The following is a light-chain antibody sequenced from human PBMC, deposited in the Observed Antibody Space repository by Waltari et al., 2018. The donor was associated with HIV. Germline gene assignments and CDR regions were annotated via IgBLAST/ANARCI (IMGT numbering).Light chain of an antibody. CDR2: KAS. CDR1: QSVGTW. V-gene: IGKV1-5*03. Sequence: DTQMTQSPSTLSASVGDRVTITCRASQSVGTWLAWYQQKAGKAPKLLIYKASTLETGVPSRFSGTGSGTEFTLTISSLQPEDVATYYCQQYQSFLFTFGPGTNVDIK. J-gene: IGKJ3*01. CDR3: QQYQSFLFT.